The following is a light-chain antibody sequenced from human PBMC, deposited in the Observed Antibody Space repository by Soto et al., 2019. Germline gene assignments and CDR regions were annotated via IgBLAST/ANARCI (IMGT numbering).Light chain of an antibody. CDR1: QSVSSY. CDR2: DAS. CDR3: QQRSNWLMYT. J-gene: IGKJ2*01. V-gene: IGKV3-11*01. Sequence: EIVLTQSPATLSLSPGERATLSCRASQSVSSYLAWYQQKPGQAPRLLIYDASNRATGIPARFSGSGSGTDFTLTISSLEPEDFAVYYCQQRSNWLMYTFGQGTKLESK.